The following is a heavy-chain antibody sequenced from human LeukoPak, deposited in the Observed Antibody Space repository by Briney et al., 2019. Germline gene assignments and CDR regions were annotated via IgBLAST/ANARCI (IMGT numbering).Heavy chain of an antibody. CDR1: GYTFTSYG. D-gene: IGHD3-22*01. Sequence: GASVKVSCKASGYTFTSYGISWVRQAPGQGLEWMGWISAYNGNTNYAQKLQGRVTMTTDTSTSTAYMELRSLRSDDTAVYYCARDQDYYDSSGYYYVADHWGQGTLVTVSS. V-gene: IGHV1-18*01. J-gene: IGHJ4*02. CDR2: ISAYNGNT. CDR3: ARDQDYYDSSGYYYVADH.